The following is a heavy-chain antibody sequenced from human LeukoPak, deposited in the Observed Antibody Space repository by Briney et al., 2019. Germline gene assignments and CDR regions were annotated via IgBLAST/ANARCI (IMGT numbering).Heavy chain of an antibody. CDR1: GGSFSGYY. D-gene: IGHD2-2*01. CDR2: INHSGST. V-gene: IGHV4-34*01. J-gene: IGHJ5*02. Sequence: SETLSLTCAVYGGSFSGYYWSWIRQPPGKGLEWIGEINHSGSTNYNPSLKSRVTISVDTSKNQFSLKLSSVTAAAPAAYYCAREGVEVPAARPTEYNCCAPGAREPLVPVPS. CDR3: AREGVEVPAARPTEYNCCAP.